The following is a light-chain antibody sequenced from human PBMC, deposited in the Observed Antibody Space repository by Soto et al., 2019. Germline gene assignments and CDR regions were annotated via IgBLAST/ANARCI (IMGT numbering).Light chain of an antibody. CDR1: QTINSF. CDR3: QQYYRYPWT. V-gene: IGKV1-5*01. J-gene: IGKJ1*01. CDR2: DSS. Sequence: DIQMTQSPSTLSASVGDRVTITCRASQTINSFLAWYQQTPGKAPKLLIYDSSSLQSGVPSRFSGGGSVTEFTLTISSLQPDDFATFHCQQYYRYPWTFGQGTKVEIK.